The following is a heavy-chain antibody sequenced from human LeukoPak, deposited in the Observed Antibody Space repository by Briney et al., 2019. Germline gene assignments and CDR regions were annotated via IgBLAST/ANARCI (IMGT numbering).Heavy chain of an antibody. CDR3: AIELHVDSSGYKAFDI. V-gene: IGHV4-4*07. CDR1: GGSISSYY. D-gene: IGHD3-22*01. CDR2: IYTSGST. Sequence: SETLSLTCTVSGGSISSYYWSWIRQPAGKGLEWIWRIYTSGSTNYNPSLKSRVTMSVDTSKNQFSLKLSSVTAADTAVYYCAIELHVDSSGYKAFDIWGQGTMVTVSS. J-gene: IGHJ3*02.